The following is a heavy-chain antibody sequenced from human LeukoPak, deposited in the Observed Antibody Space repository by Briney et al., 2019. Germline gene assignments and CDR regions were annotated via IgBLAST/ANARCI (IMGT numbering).Heavy chain of an antibody. CDR2: INPNSGGT. CDR1: GYIFTGYY. D-gene: IGHD5-18*01. J-gene: IGHJ6*02. Sequence: ASVKVSCKASGYIFTGYYMHWVRQAPGQGLEWMGRINPNSGGTNYAQKFQGRVTMTRDTSISTAYMELSRLRSDDTAVYYCARDGIQLSYFHGMDLWGQGTTVTVSS. CDR3: ARDGIQLSYFHGMDL. V-gene: IGHV1-2*06.